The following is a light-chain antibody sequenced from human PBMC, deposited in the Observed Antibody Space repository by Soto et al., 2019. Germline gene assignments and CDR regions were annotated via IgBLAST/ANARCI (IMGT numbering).Light chain of an antibody. CDR3: QQYGSSPRT. CDR1: QSVSRNF. J-gene: IGKJ1*01. CDR2: GAS. V-gene: IGKV3-20*01. Sequence: EIVLTQSPGTLSLSPGERATLSCRASQSVSRNFLAWYQQKPGQAPRLLIFGASSRATGIPDRFSGSGSGTDFTLTISRLKPEDLAVYYWQQYGSSPRTFGQGTKVEIK.